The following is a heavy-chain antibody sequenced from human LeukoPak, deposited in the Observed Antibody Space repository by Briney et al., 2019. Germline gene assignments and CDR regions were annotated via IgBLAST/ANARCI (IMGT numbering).Heavy chain of an antibody. V-gene: IGHV4-4*07. CDR3: VRDDPGSQNYYFDY. D-gene: IGHD2/OR15-2a*01. J-gene: IGHJ4*02. CDR2: IYPTGST. Sequence: SETLSLTCTVSGGSTNNYYWSWIRQPAGKGLEWIGRIYPTGSTNYNPSLKSRVTMSVDTSKNQFSLRMKSVTAADTAVYYCVRDDPGSQNYYFDYWGQGTLVTVSS. CDR1: GGSTNNYY.